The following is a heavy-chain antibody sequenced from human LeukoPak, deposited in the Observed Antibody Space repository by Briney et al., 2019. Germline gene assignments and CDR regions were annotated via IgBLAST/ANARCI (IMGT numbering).Heavy chain of an antibody. D-gene: IGHD6-19*01. J-gene: IGHJ3*02. CDR1: GYTFTSYA. CDR3: ARDLTPRIAVVGGSDWDAFDI. V-gene: IGHV7-4-1*02. CDR2: INTNTGNP. Sequence: ASVKVSCKASGYTFTSYAMNWVRQAPGQGLEWMGWINTNTGNPTYAQGFTGRFVFSLDTSVSTAYLQISSLKAEDTAVYYCARDLTPRIAVVGGSDWDAFDIWGQGTMVTVSS.